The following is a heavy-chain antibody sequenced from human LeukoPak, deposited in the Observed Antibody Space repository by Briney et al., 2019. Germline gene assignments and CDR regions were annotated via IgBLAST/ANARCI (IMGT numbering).Heavy chain of an antibody. CDR1: GGSFSGYY. V-gene: IGHV4-34*01. CDR3: ARVSVVVTALFDY. CDR2: INHSGST. Sequence: SETLSLTCAVYGGSFSGYYWSWIRQPPGKGLEWIGEINHSGSTNHNPSLKSRVTISVDTSKNQFSLKLSSVTAADTAVYYCARVSVVVTALFDYWGQGTLVTVSS. D-gene: IGHD2-21*02. J-gene: IGHJ4*02.